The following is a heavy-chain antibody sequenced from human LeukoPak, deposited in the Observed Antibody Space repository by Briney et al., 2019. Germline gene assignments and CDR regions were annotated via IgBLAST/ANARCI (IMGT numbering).Heavy chain of an antibody. CDR3: ARGIGYCTNGVCRDY. CDR2: INHSGST. D-gene: IGHD2-8*01. V-gene: IGHV4-39*07. J-gene: IGHJ4*02. Sequence: SETLSLTCTVSGGSISSSSYYWGWISQPPGKGLEWIGEINHSGSTNYNPSLKSRVTISVDTSKNQFSLKLSSVTAADTAVYYCARGIGYCTNGVCRDYWGQGTLVTVSS. CDR1: GGSISSSSYY.